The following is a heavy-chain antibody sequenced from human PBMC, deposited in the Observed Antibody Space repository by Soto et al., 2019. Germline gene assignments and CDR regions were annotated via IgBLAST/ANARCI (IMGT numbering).Heavy chain of an antibody. CDR3: AREGVRASIGFQH. D-gene: IGHD6-6*01. J-gene: IGHJ1*01. Sequence: SVKVSCKASGGTFSSYTISWVRQAPGQGLEWMGRIIPILGIANYAQKFQGRVTITADKSTSTAYMELSSLRSEDTAVYYCAREGVRASIGFQHWGQGTLVTVSS. CDR2: IIPILGIA. CDR1: GGTFSSYT. V-gene: IGHV1-69*04.